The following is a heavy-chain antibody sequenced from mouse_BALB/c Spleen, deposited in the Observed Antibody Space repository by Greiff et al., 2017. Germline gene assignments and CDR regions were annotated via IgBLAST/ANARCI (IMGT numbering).Heavy chain of an antibody. D-gene: IGHD2-4*01. J-gene: IGHJ3*01. CDR1: GFSLTGYG. V-gene: IGHV2-6-7*01. CDR2: IWGDGST. CDR3: ARATMITEFAY. Sequence: QVQLKESGPGLVAPSQSLSITCTVSGFSLTGYGVNWVRQPPGKGLEWLGMIWGDGSTDYNSALKSRLSISKDNSKSQVFLKMNSLQTDDTAMYYCARATMITEFAYWGQGTLVTVSA.